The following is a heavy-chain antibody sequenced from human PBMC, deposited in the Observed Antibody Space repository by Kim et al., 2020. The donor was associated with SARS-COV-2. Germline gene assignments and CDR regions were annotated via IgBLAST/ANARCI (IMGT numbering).Heavy chain of an antibody. J-gene: IGHJ5*01. CDR1: GGSFSGYY. CDR2: INHSGST. CDR3: ASGAIITLVRGGFISNWF. Sequence: SETLSLTCAVYGGSFSGYYWSWIRQPPGKGLEWIGEINHSGSTNYNPSLKSRVTISVDTSKHQFSLKLSSVTAADPAVYYCASGAIITLVRGGFISNWF. D-gene: IGHD3-10*01. V-gene: IGHV4-34*01.